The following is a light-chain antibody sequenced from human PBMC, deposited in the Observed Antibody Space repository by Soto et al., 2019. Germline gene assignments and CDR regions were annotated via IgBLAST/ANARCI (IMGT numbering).Light chain of an antibody. CDR1: SNDVGGYNY. J-gene: IGLJ1*01. CDR3: SSYTHTSTPSCV. V-gene: IGLV2-14*01. Sequence: QSALTQPASVSGSPGQSITISCTGTSNDVGGYNYVSWYQQHPGKAPKLMIYEVTDRPWGVSNRFSGSKSGNTASLTISGLQAEDEADYYCSSYTHTSTPSCVFGTGPKVTVL. CDR2: EVT.